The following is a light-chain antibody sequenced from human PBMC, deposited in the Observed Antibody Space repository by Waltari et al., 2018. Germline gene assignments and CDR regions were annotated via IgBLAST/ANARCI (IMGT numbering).Light chain of an antibody. Sequence: EIVMKKSPATLSVSPGERATLPCRASQSVSRNLAWYQPKPGQAPRLLIYGASTRATGIPARFSGSGSGTEFTLTISSLQSEDFAVYYCQQYNNWPPRTFGQGTKVEIK. CDR1: QSVSRN. CDR2: GAS. CDR3: QQYNNWPPRT. J-gene: IGKJ1*01. V-gene: IGKV3-15*01.